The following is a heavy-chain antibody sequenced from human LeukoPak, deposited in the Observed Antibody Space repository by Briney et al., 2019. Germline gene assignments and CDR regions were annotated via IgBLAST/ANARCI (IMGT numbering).Heavy chain of an antibody. Sequence: SETLSLTCTVSGGSISTYYWSWIRQPAGEGLEWIGRIYTSGSTNYNPSLKSRVTMSVDTSKNQFSLKLSSVTAADTAVYYCARANSGYDLFDYWSQGTLVTVSS. CDR2: IYTSGST. CDR3: ARANSGYDLFDY. V-gene: IGHV4-4*07. D-gene: IGHD5-12*01. CDR1: GGSISTYY. J-gene: IGHJ4*02.